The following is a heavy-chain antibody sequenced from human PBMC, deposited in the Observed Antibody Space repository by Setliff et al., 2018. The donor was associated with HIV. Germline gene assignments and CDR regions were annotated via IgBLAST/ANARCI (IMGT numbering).Heavy chain of an antibody. CDR2: IYHSGST. CDR3: ARAMVVVAAPLDAFDI. CDR1: GYSISSGYY. Sequence: SETLSLTCTVSGYSISSGYYWGWIRQPPGKGLEWIGSIYHSGSTYYNPSLKSRVTISVDTSKNQFSLKLSSVTAADTAVYYCARAMVVVAAPLDAFDIWGQGTMVTVTS. V-gene: IGHV4-38-2*02. J-gene: IGHJ3*02. D-gene: IGHD2-15*01.